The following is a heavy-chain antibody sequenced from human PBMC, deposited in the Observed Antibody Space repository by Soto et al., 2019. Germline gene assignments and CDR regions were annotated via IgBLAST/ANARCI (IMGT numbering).Heavy chain of an antibody. D-gene: IGHD3-22*01. CDR3: ARDQYVFDSCGYNDH. CDR1: GYTFDSYG. V-gene: IGHV1-18*03. CDR2: ISPYNDNQ. Sequence: ASVNVSCKTSGYTFDSYGISWVRQAPGQGLEWMGWISPYNDNQYFAHRFQGRVPLTTDTSSDIVYMDLWSLKSDDMAVYYCARDQYVFDSCGYNDHWGQGTLVTVSS. J-gene: IGHJ5*02.